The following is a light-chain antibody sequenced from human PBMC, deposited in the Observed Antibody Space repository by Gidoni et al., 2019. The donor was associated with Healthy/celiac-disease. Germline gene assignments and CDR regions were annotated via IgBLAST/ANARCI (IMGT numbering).Light chain of an antibody. CDR2: SNN. J-gene: IGLJ2*01. V-gene: IGLV1-44*01. CDR3: AAWDDSLNGDVV. CDR1: SSNIGRNT. Sequence: QSVLTQPPSASGTPGQRVTISCSGSSSNIGRNTVNWSQQLPGTAPKLLIYSNNQRPSGVPDRFSGSKSGTSASLAISGLQSEDEADYYCAAWDDSLNGDVVFGGGTKLTVL.